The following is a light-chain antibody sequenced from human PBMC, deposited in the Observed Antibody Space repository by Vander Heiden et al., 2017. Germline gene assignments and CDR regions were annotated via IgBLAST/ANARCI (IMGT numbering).Light chain of an antibody. Sequence: IVMTQSPDPLSVSPGERATLSCRASQSISGNLAWYQEKPGQGPRLLIYGASTRATGVPARFSGSGSGTEFTLTISSLQSEDFAVYFCQQDHNWPITFGQGTRMEIK. V-gene: IGKV3-15*01. CDR2: GAS. CDR1: QSISGN. J-gene: IGKJ5*01. CDR3: QQDHNWPIT.